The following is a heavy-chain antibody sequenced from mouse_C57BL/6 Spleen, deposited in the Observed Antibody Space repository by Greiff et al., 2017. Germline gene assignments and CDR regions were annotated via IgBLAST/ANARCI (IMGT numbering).Heavy chain of an antibody. CDR2: ISYDGSN. D-gene: IGHD1-1*01. V-gene: IGHV3-6*01. J-gene: IGHJ2*01. CDR1: GYSITSGYY. CDR3: ARDKHYGSSYVGY. Sequence: EVKLVESGPGLVKPSQSLSLTCSVTGYSITSGYYWNWIRQFPGNKLEWMGYISYDGSNNYNPSLKNRISITRDTSKNQFFLKLNSVTTEDTATYYCARDKHYGSSYVGYWGQGTTLTVSS.